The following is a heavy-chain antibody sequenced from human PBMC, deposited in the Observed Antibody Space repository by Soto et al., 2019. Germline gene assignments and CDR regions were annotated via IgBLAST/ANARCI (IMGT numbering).Heavy chain of an antibody. D-gene: IGHD6-6*01. V-gene: IGHV5-51*01. CDR2: IYPGDSDT. CDR1: GYIFTTYW. J-gene: IGHJ6*02. CDR3: ATRTYSSSSRQNHYYYYGMDV. Sequence: GESLKISCKGSGYIFTTYWIGWVRLMPGKGLEWMGIIYPGDSDTRYSPSFQDQVTISADKSISTAYLQWSSLQASDTAMYYCATRTYSSSSRQNHYYYYGMDVWGQGTTVTLSS.